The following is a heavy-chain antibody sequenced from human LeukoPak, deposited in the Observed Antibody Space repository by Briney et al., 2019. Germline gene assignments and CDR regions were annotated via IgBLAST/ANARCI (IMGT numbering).Heavy chain of an antibody. V-gene: IGHV3-74*03. Sequence: GGSLRLSCAASGFSFSSYWMHWVRQAPGKGLVWVARISPDGSSALSADSVRGRFTISRDNADNTLYLQLNSLRAEDTAVYYCTRVSFCPRCHFDYWGQGTLVTVSS. J-gene: IGHJ4*02. CDR2: ISPDGSSA. CDR1: GFSFSSYW. D-gene: IGHD2/OR15-2a*01. CDR3: TRVSFCPRCHFDY.